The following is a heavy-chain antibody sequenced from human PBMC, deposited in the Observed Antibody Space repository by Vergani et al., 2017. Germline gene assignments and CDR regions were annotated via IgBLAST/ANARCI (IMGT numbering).Heavy chain of an antibody. CDR3: AIDLRLLYNRFDP. V-gene: IGHV3-33*08. Sequence: VQLLESGGSLKQPGGSVRLSCAASGFTFSTYAMHWVRQAPGKGLEWVAVTWYDGNNKQYADSVKGRFTISRDNSKSTMYLQMNSLRDEDTGVYYCAIDLRLLYNRFDPWGQGTLVTVSS. D-gene: IGHD1-14*01. J-gene: IGHJ5*02. CDR1: GFTFSTYA. CDR2: TWYDGNNK.